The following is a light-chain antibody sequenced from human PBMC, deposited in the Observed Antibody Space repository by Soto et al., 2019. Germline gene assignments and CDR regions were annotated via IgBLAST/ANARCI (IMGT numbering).Light chain of an antibody. CDR2: DAS. CDR3: QQRAAWPPT. V-gene: IGKV3-11*01. J-gene: IGKJ5*01. Sequence: EIVLTQSPATLSLFPGQRATLSCRASQSVGTYLAWYQQKPGQAPRLFISDASNRAKGIPARFSGSGSGTDFSLTISTLEPEDFALYYCQQRAAWPPTFGQGTRLEIK. CDR1: QSVGTY.